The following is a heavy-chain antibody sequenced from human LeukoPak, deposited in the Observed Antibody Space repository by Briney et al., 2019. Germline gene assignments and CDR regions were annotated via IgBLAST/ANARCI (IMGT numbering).Heavy chain of an antibody. CDR2: VYNGGST. D-gene: IGHD6-19*01. CDR1: GGSIRTYH. CDR3: ARTSSGWYAVS. J-gene: IGHJ5*02. Sequence: SETLSLTCTVSGGSIRTYHWTWFRQPPGTGLEWIGHVYNGGSTTYNPSLKSRVTISVDTSKTQYSLILSSVTTADTAVYFCARTSSGWYAVSWGQGTLVTVSS. V-gene: IGHV4-59*01.